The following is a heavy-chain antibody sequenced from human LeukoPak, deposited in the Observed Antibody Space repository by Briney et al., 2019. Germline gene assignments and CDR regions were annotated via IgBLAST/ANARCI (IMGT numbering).Heavy chain of an antibody. Sequence: SETLSLTCAVYGGSFSGYYWSWIRQPPGKGLEWIGYIHYSGSTNYNPSLKSRVTISVDTSKNQFSLKLSSVTAADTAVYYCARDTGYTDYGGYGMDVWGQGTTVTVSS. CDR1: GGSFSGYY. V-gene: IGHV4-59*01. J-gene: IGHJ6*02. CDR3: ARDTGYTDYGGYGMDV. CDR2: IHYSGST. D-gene: IGHD5-12*01.